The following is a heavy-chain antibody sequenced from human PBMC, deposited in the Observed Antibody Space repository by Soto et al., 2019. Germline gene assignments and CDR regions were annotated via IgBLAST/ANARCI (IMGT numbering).Heavy chain of an antibody. CDR3: ARDTGWGLGY. Sequence: QVQLQESGPGLVRPSGTLSLTCAVSGDSINSNYCWTWVRQPPGKGLEWIAEIYYSGGTSYNPSLKXXVXIXXDKPKNQFSLNLTSVTAADTAMYYCARDTGWGLGYWGQGTLVTVSS. CDR2: IYYSGGT. V-gene: IGHV4-4*02. J-gene: IGHJ4*02. CDR1: GDSINSNYC. D-gene: IGHD6-19*01.